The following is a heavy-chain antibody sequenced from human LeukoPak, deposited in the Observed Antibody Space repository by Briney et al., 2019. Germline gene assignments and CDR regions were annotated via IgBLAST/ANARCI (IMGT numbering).Heavy chain of an antibody. J-gene: IGHJ6*03. V-gene: IGHV3-23*01. CDR2: ISSTGGTT. D-gene: IGHD2-15*01. Sequence: PSETLSLTCTVSGGSISSYYWSWIRQPPGKGLEWVSSISSTGGTTYYADSVKGRFTISRDNSKNTLYLQMNSLRAEDTAIYYCAKNGDRGAYCTGGTCYPYFYYYMDVWGKGTTVTI. CDR1: GGSISSYY. CDR3: AKNGDRGAYCTGGTCYPYFYYYMDV.